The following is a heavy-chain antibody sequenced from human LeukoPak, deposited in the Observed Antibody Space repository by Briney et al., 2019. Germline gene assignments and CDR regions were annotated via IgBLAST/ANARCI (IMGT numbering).Heavy chain of an antibody. Sequence: ASVKVSCKASGYTFTSYYMHWVRQAPGQGLEWMGIINPVGGSTSYAQKFQGRVTMTRDTSASTVYMELSSLRSEDTAVYYCAKGHTVTGPGDYWGQGTLVTVSS. CDR1: GYTFTSYY. D-gene: IGHD4-17*01. CDR3: AKGHTVTGPGDY. CDR2: INPVGGST. V-gene: IGHV1-46*01. J-gene: IGHJ4*02.